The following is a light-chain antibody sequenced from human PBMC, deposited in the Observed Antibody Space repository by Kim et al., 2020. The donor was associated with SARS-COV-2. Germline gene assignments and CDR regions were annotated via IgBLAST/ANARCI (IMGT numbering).Light chain of an antibody. CDR2: GAS. Sequence: GTLSLSPGERATLSCRASQSVSSTYLAWYQQKPGQAPRLLIYGASSRATGIPDGFSGSGSGTDFTLTISRLEPEDFAVYYCQQYDTFGQGTKLEI. V-gene: IGKV3-20*01. CDR3: QQYDT. J-gene: IGKJ2*01. CDR1: QSVSSTY.